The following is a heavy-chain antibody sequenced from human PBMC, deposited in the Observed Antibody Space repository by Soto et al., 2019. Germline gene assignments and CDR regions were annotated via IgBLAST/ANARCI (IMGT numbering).Heavy chain of an antibody. Sequence: QVQLVQSGAEVKKPGASVKVSCKASGYTFTSYDMHWVRQAPEQRLEWMGWINAGNGNTKYSQKFQGRVTITRDTSASTAYMELSSLRSEDTAVYYCARGLNGYLYYFDYWGQGTLVTVSS. CDR1: GYTFTSYD. D-gene: IGHD5-18*01. J-gene: IGHJ4*02. V-gene: IGHV1-3*01. CDR3: ARGLNGYLYYFDY. CDR2: INAGNGNT.